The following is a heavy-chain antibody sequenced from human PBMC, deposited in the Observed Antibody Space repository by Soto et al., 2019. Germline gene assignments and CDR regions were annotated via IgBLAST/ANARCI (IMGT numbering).Heavy chain of an antibody. Sequence: QVQLVQSGAEMKKPGSSVKVSCQSSGGTFNTYAMNWVRQAPGQGPEWMGDISPMFGAANYAPKFQGRVTITPDESTGTSYMQLSSLTSEDTALLFCAREVQVHTPAFVYWGQGTLVTVSS. J-gene: IGHJ4*02. V-gene: IGHV1-69*19. CDR2: ISPMFGAA. CDR1: GGTFNTYA. D-gene: IGHD3-10*01. CDR3: AREVQVHTPAFVY.